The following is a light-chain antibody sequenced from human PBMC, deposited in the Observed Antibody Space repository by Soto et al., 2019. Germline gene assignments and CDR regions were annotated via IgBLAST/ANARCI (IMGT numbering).Light chain of an antibody. V-gene: IGLV2-14*01. Sequence: QSVLTQPASVSGSPGQSITISCTGTSSDVGNYKYVSWYQQHPGKAPKLMIYEVSNRPSGVSNRFSGSKSGNTASLTISGLQAEDETDYYCFSYTSSATYVLGTATKVTV. CDR2: EVS. J-gene: IGLJ1*01. CDR3: FSYTSSATYV. CDR1: SSDVGNYKY.